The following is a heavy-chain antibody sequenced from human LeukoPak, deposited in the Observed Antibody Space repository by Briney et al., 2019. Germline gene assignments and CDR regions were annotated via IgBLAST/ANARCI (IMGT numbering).Heavy chain of an antibody. CDR1: GYTFTSYD. CDR3: ARAVYSSSWYGAFDF. D-gene: IGHD6-13*01. CDR2: MNPNYGNT. J-gene: IGHJ3*01. V-gene: IGHV1-8*01. Sequence: ASVTVSCQASGYTFTSYDIHWVRQAPGQGLEWMGRMNPNYGNTDYAQKFQDRVTITRNSSITTAYLDLSSLSSEDTAVYYCARAVYSSSWYGAFDFWGLGTMVSVSS.